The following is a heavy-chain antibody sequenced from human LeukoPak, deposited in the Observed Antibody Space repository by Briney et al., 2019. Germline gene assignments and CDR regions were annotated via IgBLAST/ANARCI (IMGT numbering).Heavy chain of an antibody. J-gene: IGHJ5*02. CDR1: GYSFTSYG. CDR3: ARLNPPHHNWFDP. CDR2: IYPGDSDT. Sequence: GESLKISCKGSGYSFTSYGIGWVRQMPGKGLEWMGIIYPGDSDTRYSPSFQGQVTISADKSISTAYLQWSSLKASDTATYYCARLNPPHHNWFDPWGQGTLVTVSS. V-gene: IGHV5-51*01.